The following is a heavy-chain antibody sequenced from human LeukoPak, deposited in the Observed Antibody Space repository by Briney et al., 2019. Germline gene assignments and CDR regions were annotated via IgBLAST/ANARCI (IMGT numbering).Heavy chain of an antibody. D-gene: IGHD4-11*01. CDR1: GVTFSNYS. V-gene: IGHV3-21*01. Sequence: EGSLRLSCAASGVTFSNYSMNWVRQAPGKGLEWVSSISSDSDYIYYADSVRGRFTISRDNAKNSLYLQMNSLRAEDMAVYYCARDYSRLLDVWGQGTTVTVSS. J-gene: IGHJ6*02. CDR2: ISSDSDYI. CDR3: ARDYSRLLDV.